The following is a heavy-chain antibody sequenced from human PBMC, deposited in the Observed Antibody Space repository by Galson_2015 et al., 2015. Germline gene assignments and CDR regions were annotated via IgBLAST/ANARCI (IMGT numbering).Heavy chain of an antibody. V-gene: IGHV3-9*01. D-gene: IGHD4-17*01. Sequence: SLRLSCAASGFTFDDYAFHWVRQAPGKGLEWVSGISWNSGAIGYGDSVKGRFTISRDNAKNPLFLQMNSLRVEDTALYYCAKDIVGGDYRDYEVFDFWGQGTMVTVSS. CDR2: ISWNSGAI. J-gene: IGHJ3*01. CDR1: GFTFDDYA. CDR3: AKDIVGGDYRDYEVFDF.